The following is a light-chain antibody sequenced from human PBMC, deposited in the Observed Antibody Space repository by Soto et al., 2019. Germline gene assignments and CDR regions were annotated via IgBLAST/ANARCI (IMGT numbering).Light chain of an antibody. J-gene: IGLJ1*01. Sequence: QSVLTQPASISGSPGQSITISCTGTSSDVGVHNFVSWYQQHPGKAPIVLIYEVNKRPSGISNRFSGSKSGNTASLTVSGLQAEDEAYYFCCSYAGSSTYVVGSGTKLTVL. CDR2: EVN. CDR1: SSDVGVHNF. CDR3: CSYAGSSTYV. V-gene: IGLV2-23*02.